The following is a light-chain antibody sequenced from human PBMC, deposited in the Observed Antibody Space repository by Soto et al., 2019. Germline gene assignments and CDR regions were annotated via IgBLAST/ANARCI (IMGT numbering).Light chain of an antibody. CDR2: DVS. CDR3: SSYTSSSTLLDV. J-gene: IGLJ1*01. V-gene: IGLV2-14*01. CDR1: SSDVGGYNY. Sequence: QSALTQPASVSGSPGQSITISCTGTSSDVGGYNYVSWYQQHPGKDPKLMIYDVSNRPSGVSNRFSGSKSGNTASLTISGLQAEDQADYYCSSYTSSSTLLDVFGTGTKLTVL.